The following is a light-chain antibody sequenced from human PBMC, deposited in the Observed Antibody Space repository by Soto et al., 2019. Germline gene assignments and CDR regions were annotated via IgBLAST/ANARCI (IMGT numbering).Light chain of an antibody. V-gene: IGLV1-40*01. CDR1: SSNIGAGYD. CDR2: GNS. J-gene: IGLJ3*02. Sequence: QSVLTQPPSVSGAPGQRVTISCTGSSSNIGAGYDVHWYQQLPGTAPKLLIYGNSNRPSGVPDRFSGSKSGTSASLAITGLQAEDEADYYCQSYDSMNWVFGGGTKVTVL. CDR3: QSYDSMNWV.